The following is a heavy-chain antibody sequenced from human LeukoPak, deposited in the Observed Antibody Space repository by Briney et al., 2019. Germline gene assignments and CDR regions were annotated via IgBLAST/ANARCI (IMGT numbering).Heavy chain of an antibody. CDR1: GLTFSRCP. J-gene: IGHJ4*02. Sequence: GGSLRLSCAASGLTFSRCPMSWVRQAPGEGLEWVSAISGGGDGTYYADSVKGRFTISRDNSENTVYLQMNSLRAEDTAVYYCASPGEGSSRFNYWGQGTLVTVSS. D-gene: IGHD2-21*01. V-gene: IGHV3-23*01. CDR3: ASPGEGSSRFNY. CDR2: ISGGGDGT.